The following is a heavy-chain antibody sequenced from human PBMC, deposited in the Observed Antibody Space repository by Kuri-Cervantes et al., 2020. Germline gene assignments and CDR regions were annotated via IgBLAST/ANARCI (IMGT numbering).Heavy chain of an antibody. Sequence: SGTVSGGSISSGDYYWSWIRQPPGKGLEWIGYIYYSGSTYYNPSLKSRVTISVDTSKNQFSLKLSSVTAADTAVYYCAGGPLVVPASRDYYYYMDVWGKGTTVTVSS. V-gene: IGHV4-30-4*08. CDR1: GGSISSGDYY. CDR3: AGGPLVVPASRDYYYYMDV. CDR2: IYYSGST. J-gene: IGHJ6*03. D-gene: IGHD2-2*01.